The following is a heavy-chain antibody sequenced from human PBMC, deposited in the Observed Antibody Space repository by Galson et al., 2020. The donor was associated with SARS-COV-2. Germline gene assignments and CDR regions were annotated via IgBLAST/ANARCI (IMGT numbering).Heavy chain of an antibody. J-gene: IGHJ4*02. D-gene: IGHD3-16*01. CDR1: GFTFKSHW. V-gene: IGHV3-74*01. Sequence: GESLKISCAASGFTFKSHWMDWVRQVSGKGLEWVSHINVDGSVTRYADSVKGRFTISRDNAEDTLYLQMNSLRVEDTAVYYCVRGGPFDTREGDFWGQGTRVTVSS. CDR2: INVDGSVT. CDR3: VRGGPFDTREGDF.